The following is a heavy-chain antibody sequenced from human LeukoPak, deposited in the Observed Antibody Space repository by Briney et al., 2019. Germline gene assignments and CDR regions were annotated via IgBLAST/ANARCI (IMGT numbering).Heavy chain of an antibody. CDR2: ISYDGSNK. J-gene: IGHJ4*02. Sequence: PGGSLRLSCAASGFTFSSYAMSWVRQAPGKGLEWVAVISYDGSNKYYADSVKGRFTISRDNSKNTLYLQMNSLRAEDTAVYYCARDLTDSWGMYYFDYWGQGTLVTVSS. CDR3: ARDLTDSWGMYYFDY. D-gene: IGHD6-13*01. CDR1: GFTFSSYA. V-gene: IGHV3-30-3*01.